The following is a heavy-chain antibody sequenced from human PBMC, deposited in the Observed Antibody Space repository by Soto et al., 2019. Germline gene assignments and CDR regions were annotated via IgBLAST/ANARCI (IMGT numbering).Heavy chain of an antibody. D-gene: IGHD2-21*01. Sequence: EVQLVESGGGLVKPGGSLRLSCAASGFNFNSYTINWVRQAPGKRLEWLSSISSSGYIFSTDSVRGRFTISRDNAKNSLYLHMTSLGSEDTAFYYCAKIVTRHSLVPVFDQWGQGALVTVSS. CDR3: AKIVTRHSLVPVFDQ. CDR1: GFNFNSYT. V-gene: IGHV3-21*04. CDR2: ISSSGYI. J-gene: IGHJ4*02.